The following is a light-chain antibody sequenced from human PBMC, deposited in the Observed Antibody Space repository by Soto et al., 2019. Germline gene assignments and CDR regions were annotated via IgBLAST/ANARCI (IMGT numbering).Light chain of an antibody. V-gene: IGLV1-40*01. Sequence: QPVLTQPPSVSGAPGQRVTISCTGSSSNIGAGFDVHWYQQLPGTAPKLLIYGNFNRPSGVPDRFSGSKTGTSASLAITGLQAEDGANYYCQSYDSRLSGVVFGGGTKLTVL. CDR2: GNF. CDR1: SSNIGAGFD. CDR3: QSYDSRLSGVV. J-gene: IGLJ2*01.